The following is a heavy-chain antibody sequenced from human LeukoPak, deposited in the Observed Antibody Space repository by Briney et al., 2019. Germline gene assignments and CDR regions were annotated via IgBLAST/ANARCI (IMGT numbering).Heavy chain of an antibody. CDR3: ARLYYDSSGYYQICYFDY. CDR1: GGSISSSSYY. CDR2: IYYSGST. J-gene: IGHJ4*02. D-gene: IGHD3-22*01. Sequence: SETLSLTCTVSGGSISSSSYYWGWIRQPPGKGLEWIVSIYYSGSTYYNPSLKSRITISVDTSKNQFSLNLSSVTAADTAVYYCARLYYDSSGYYQICYFDYWGQGTLVTVSS. V-gene: IGHV4-39*01.